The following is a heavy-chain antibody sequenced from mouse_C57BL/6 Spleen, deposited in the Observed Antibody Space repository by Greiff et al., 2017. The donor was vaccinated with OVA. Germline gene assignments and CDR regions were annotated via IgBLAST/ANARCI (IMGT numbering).Heavy chain of an antibody. CDR2: IYPRSGNT. D-gene: IGHD1-1*01. CDR1: GYTFTSYG. CDR3: ARKGSDYGSSYWYFDV. V-gene: IGHV1-81*01. Sequence: QVQLQQSGAELARPGASVKLSCKASGYTFTSYGISWVKQRTGQGLEWIGEIYPRSGNTYYNEKFKGKATLTADKSSSTAYMELRSLTSEDSAVYFCARKGSDYGSSYWYFDVWGTGTTVTVSS. J-gene: IGHJ1*03.